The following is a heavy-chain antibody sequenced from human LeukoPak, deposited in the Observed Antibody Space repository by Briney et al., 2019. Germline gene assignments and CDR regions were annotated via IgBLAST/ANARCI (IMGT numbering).Heavy chain of an antibody. D-gene: IGHD4-17*01. CDR3: ARRRYGDYFDY. CDR1: GGSISSSIYY. J-gene: IGHJ4*02. CDR2: IYYSGNT. Sequence: SETLSLTCAVSGGSISSSIYYWGWIRQPPGKGLEWIGNIYYSGNTYYNPSLKSRVTISVDTSKNQFSLKLTSVTAADTAVYYCARRRYGDYFDYWGQGTLVTVSS. V-gene: IGHV4-39*07.